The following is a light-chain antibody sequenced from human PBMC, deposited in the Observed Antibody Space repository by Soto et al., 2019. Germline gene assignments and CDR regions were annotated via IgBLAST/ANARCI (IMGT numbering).Light chain of an antibody. CDR3: SSYAGSNNLV. J-gene: IGLJ1*01. CDR2: EVS. Sequence: QSALTQPPSASGSPGQSVTISCTGTSIDVGVYNYVSWYQQHPGKAPKLMIYEVSKRPSGVPDRFSGSKSGNTASLTVSGLQAEDEADYYCSSYAGSNNLVFGTGTKVTVX. V-gene: IGLV2-8*01. CDR1: SIDVGVYNY.